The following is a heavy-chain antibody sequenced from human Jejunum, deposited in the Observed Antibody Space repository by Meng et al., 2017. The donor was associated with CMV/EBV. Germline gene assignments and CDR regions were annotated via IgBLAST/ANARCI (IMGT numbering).Heavy chain of an antibody. J-gene: IGHJ6*02. V-gene: IGHV1-2*02. CDR3: ARHGDYLDV. CDR2: LTPKTGGT. CDR1: GYTFTDYF. D-gene: IGHD2-21*02. Sequence: VSCKASGYTFTDYFIQWVRQAPGQGLEWMGWLTPKTGGTFYAQKFQGRVTMTGDTSMSTAYMELRRLTADDTAVYYCARHGDYLDVWGQGTTVTVSS.